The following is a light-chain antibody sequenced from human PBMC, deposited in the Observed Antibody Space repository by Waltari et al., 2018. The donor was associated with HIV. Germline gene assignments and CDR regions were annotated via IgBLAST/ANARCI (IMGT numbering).Light chain of an antibody. CDR3: SSYTANSRI. CDR1: SSDVGGHNS. V-gene: IGLV2-14*03. Sequence: QSALTQPASVSGSLGQSITISCTGTSSDVGGHNSVSWYQQHPGKAPKLLISDVSNRPSGVSNRFSGSKSGNTASLTISGLQAEYEADYYCSSYTANSRIFGGGTRLTVL. J-gene: IGLJ2*01. CDR2: DVS.